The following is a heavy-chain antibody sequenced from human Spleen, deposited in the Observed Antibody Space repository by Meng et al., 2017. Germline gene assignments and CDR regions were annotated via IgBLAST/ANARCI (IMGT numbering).Heavy chain of an antibody. V-gene: IGHV3-53*04. D-gene: IGHD3-22*01. Sequence: GASLKISCSASGFTVSSNYMSWVRQAPGKGLEWVSVIYSGGSAYYADSVKGRFTISRHNSKNTLYLQMNSLRDEDTAVYYCARDNHASSGYYSRGGSFDYWGQGTLVTVSS. J-gene: IGHJ4*02. CDR1: GFTVSSNY. CDR2: IYSGGSA. CDR3: ARDNHASSGYYSRGGSFDY.